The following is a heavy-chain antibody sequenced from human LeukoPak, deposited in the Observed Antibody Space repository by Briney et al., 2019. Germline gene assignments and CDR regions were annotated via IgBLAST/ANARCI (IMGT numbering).Heavy chain of an antibody. Sequence: SETLSLTCTVSGGSISSYYWSWLRQPPGKGLEWIGYIYYSGSTNYNPSLKSRVTISVDTSKNQFSLKLNSVTAADAAVFYCTSGWLDWFDPWGQGTLVIVSS. CDR1: GGSISSYY. CDR2: IYYSGST. CDR3: TSGWLDWFDP. J-gene: IGHJ5*02. V-gene: IGHV4-59*12. D-gene: IGHD6-19*01.